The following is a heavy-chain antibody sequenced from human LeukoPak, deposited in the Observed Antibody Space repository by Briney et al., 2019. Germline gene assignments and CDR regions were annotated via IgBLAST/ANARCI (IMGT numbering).Heavy chain of an antibody. V-gene: IGHV4-59*01. J-gene: IGHJ2*01. Sequence: SETLSLTCTVSGGSISSYYWSWIRQPPGKGLEWIGYIYYSGSTNYNPSLKSRVTISVDTSKNQFSLKLSSVTAADTAVYYCARERDIVVVPAAANWYFDLWGRGTLVTVSS. CDR1: GGSISSYY. CDR3: ARERDIVVVPAAANWYFDL. CDR2: IYYSGST. D-gene: IGHD2-2*01.